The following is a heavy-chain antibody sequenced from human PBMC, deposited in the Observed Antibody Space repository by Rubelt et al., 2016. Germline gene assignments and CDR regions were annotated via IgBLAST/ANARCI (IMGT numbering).Heavy chain of an antibody. V-gene: IGHV5-51*03. D-gene: IGHD1-7*01. CDR1: GYSFSTYW. CDR3: ARLGAEGTIEYFDV. Sequence: EVQLVQSGAEVKKPGESLRISCRASGYSFSTYWIGWVRQMPGNGLEWVAIIYPGDSDTKYSPSFQGQVSADKASSTVYLQWTGLKASDTAMYYCARLGAEGTIEYFDVWGRGTLVTVSS. CDR2: IYPGDSDT. J-gene: IGHJ2*01.